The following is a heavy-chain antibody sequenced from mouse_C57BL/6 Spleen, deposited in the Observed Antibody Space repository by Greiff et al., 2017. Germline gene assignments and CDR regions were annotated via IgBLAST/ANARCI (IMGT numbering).Heavy chain of an antibody. D-gene: IGHD1-1*01. Sequence: HVQLQQPGAELVMPGASGKLSCKASVYTFTSYWMHWVKQRPGQGLEWIGEIDPSASDNNYTQKFMGKSTLTVDKSSSTAYMQHSSLTSEDSEVYYCAREITAVVGDYWGGGTTHT. CDR2: IDPSASDN. V-gene: IGHV1-69*01. CDR1: VYTFTSYW. J-gene: IGHJ2*01. CDR3: AREITAVVGDY.